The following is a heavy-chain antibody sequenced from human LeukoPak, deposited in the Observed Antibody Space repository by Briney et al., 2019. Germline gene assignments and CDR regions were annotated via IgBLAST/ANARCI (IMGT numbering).Heavy chain of an antibody. Sequence: ASVNVSCKGFGYTFTNYYMHGVRQAPGQGPAWMGIVNPNDGSTTYAQKFQGRVTMTRDMSTNTVYMELSSLRADDTAEYFCAIVSPVTTVARGQGAFDIWGQGTMVIVSA. V-gene: IGHV1-46*01. J-gene: IGHJ3*02. D-gene: IGHD4-23*01. CDR2: VNPNDGST. CDR3: AIVSPVTTVARGQGAFDI. CDR1: GYTFTNYY.